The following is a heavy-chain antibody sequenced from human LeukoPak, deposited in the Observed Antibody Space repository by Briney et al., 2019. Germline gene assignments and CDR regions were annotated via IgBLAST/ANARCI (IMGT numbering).Heavy chain of an antibody. V-gene: IGHV3-23*01. D-gene: IGHD4-17*01. CDR3: ARATVTTDAFDI. J-gene: IGHJ3*02. CDR1: GFTFSSYA. CDR2: ISGSGGST. Sequence: GGSLRLSCAASGFTFSSYAMSWVRQAPGKGREWVSAISGSGGSTYYADSVKGRFTISRDNSKNTLYLQMNSLRAEDTAVYYCARATVTTDAFDIWGQGTMATVSS.